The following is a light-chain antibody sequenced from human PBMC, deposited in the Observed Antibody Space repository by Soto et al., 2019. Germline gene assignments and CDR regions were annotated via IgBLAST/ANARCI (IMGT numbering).Light chain of an antibody. J-gene: IGKJ2*01. V-gene: IGKV1-5*03. CDR1: QNIRNW. CDR3: QQYTNSPMST. Sequence: DIQMTQSPSILSASVGDKVTITCRASQNIRNWLAWYQQKPGKAPSLLIYMASNLEGGVPSRFSASGSGTEFTLTISSLQPDDFATYSCQQYTNSPMSTFGQGTKLEIK. CDR2: MAS.